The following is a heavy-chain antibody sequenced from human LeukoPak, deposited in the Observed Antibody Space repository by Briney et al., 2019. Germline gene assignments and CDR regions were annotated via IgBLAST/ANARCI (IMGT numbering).Heavy chain of an antibody. CDR1: GFTFSSYE. CDR2: ISSSGSTI. Sequence: GGSLRLSCAASGFTFSSYEMNWVRQAPGKGLEWVSYISSSGSTIYYADSVKGRFTISRDNAKNSLYLQMNSLRAEDTAVYYCAKDLGRDGSEIFDYWGQGTLVTVSS. D-gene: IGHD5-24*01. J-gene: IGHJ4*02. V-gene: IGHV3-48*03. CDR3: AKDLGRDGSEIFDY.